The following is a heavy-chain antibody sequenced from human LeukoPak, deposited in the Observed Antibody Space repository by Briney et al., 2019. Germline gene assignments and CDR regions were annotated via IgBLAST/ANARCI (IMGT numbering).Heavy chain of an antibody. CDR1: GGTFSSYA. V-gene: IGHV1-69*05. Sequence: ASVKVSFKASGGTFSSYAISWVRQAPGQGLEWMGGIIPIFGTANYAQKFQGRVTITTDESTSTAYMELSSLRSEDTAVYYCARVGGGDRIFNAFDIWGQGTMVTVSS. J-gene: IGHJ3*02. CDR3: ARVGGGDRIFNAFDI. D-gene: IGHD2-21*02. CDR2: IIPIFGTA.